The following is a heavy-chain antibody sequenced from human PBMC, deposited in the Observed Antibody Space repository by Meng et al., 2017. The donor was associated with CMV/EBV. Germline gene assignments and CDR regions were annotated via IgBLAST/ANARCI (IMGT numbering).Heavy chain of an antibody. CDR3: ARDTSIAACRLEYYGMDV. V-gene: IGHV1-18*01. CDR2: ISAYNGNT. CDR1: GYTFTSYG. J-gene: IGHJ6*02. D-gene: IGHD6-6*01. Sequence: ASVKVSCKASGYTFTSYGISWVRQAPGQGLEWMGWISAYNGNTNYAQKLQGRVTMTTDTSTSTAYMELRSLRSDDTAVYYCARDTSIAACRLEYYGMDVWGQGTTVTVSS.